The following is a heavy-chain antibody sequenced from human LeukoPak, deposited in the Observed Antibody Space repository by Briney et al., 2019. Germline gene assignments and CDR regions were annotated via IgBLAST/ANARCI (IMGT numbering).Heavy chain of an antibody. CDR3: ARARITMVRGVIIIRGGHFDS. Sequence: PSETLSLTCAVYGGSFSGYYWSWIRQPPGKGLEWIGEINHSGSTNYNPSLKSRVTISVDTSKNQFSLKLSSVTAADTAIYYCARARITMVRGVIIIRGGHFDSWGQGTRVTVSS. CDR1: GGSFSGYY. CDR2: INHSGST. D-gene: IGHD3-10*01. J-gene: IGHJ4*02. V-gene: IGHV4-34*01.